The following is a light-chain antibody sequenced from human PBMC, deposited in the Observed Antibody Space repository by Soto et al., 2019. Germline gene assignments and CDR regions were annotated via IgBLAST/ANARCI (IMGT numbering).Light chain of an antibody. CDR1: QSVRNSY. CDR2: GAS. J-gene: IGKJ4*01. Sequence: EIILTQSPGTLSLSPGERATLSCRASQSVRNSYLAWYQQKPGQAPRLLMSGASSRSTGIPDRFSGNGSGTDFTLTISRLEPEDFAVYYCQYYYESSPFGRGTKVDI. V-gene: IGKV3-20*01. CDR3: QYYYESSP.